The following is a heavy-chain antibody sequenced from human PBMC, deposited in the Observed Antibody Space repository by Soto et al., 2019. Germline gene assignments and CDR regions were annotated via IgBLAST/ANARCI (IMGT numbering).Heavy chain of an antibody. D-gene: IGHD1-7*01. CDR3: ATGPVRVTGTTIDY. Sequence: GASVKVSCKVSGYTLTELSMHWVRQAPGKGLEWMGGFDPEDGETIYAQKFQGRVTMTEDTSTDTAYMELSSLRSEDTAVYYCATGPVRVTGTTIDYWGQGTLVTVSS. J-gene: IGHJ4*02. V-gene: IGHV1-24*01. CDR2: FDPEDGET. CDR1: GYTLTELS.